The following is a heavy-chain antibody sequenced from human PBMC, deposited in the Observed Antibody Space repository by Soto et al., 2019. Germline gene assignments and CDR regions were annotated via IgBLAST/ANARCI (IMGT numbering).Heavy chain of an antibody. CDR1: GFTFSSYS. J-gene: IGHJ4*02. D-gene: IGHD3-3*01. V-gene: IGHV3-21*01. CDR2: ISSSSSYI. CDR3: AREPENDFWSGQHFDY. Sequence: GGSLRLSCAASGFTFSSYSMNWVRQAPGKGLEWVSSISSSSSYIYYADSVKGRFTISRDNAKNSLYLQMNSLRAEDTAVYYCAREPENDFWSGQHFDYWGQGTLVTVSS.